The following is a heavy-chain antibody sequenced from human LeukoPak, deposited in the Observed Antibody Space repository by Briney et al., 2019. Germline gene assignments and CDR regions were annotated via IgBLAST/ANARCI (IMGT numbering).Heavy chain of an antibody. CDR2: IYYSGST. Sequence: PSETLSLTCTVSGGSISSSSYYWGWIRQPPGKGLEWIGRIYYSGSTYYNPSLKSRVTISVNTAKNQFSLKLSSVTAADTAVYYCASRNLITTDAFDFWGQGTMVTVSS. V-gene: IGHV4-39*01. CDR3: ASRNLITTDAFDF. J-gene: IGHJ3*01. CDR1: GGSISSSSYY. D-gene: IGHD3-22*01.